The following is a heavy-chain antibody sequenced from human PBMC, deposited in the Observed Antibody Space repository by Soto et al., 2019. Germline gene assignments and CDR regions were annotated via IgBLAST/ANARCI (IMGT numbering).Heavy chain of an antibody. V-gene: IGHV4-30-4*01. Sequence: SETLSLTCTVSVGSISSGDYYWSWIRQPPGKGLEWIGYIYYSGSTYYNPSLKSRVTISVDTSKNQFSLKLSSVTAADTAVYYCARFIVVVPAATPDYYYYYGMDVWGQGTTVTVSS. CDR2: IYYSGST. CDR1: VGSISSGDYY. CDR3: ARFIVVVPAATPDYYYYYGMDV. J-gene: IGHJ6*02. D-gene: IGHD2-2*01.